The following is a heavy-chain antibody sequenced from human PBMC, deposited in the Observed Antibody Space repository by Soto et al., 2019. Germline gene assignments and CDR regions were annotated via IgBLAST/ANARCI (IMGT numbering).Heavy chain of an antibody. J-gene: IGHJ5*02. V-gene: IGHV3-23*01. Sequence: EVQLLESGGGLVQPGGSLRLSCAASGFTFSSYAMSWVRQAPRTGLEWVSAISGSGGSTYYADSVKGRFSISRDNSKNTLYLQMNSSIAADTALDYCAQDPVIVVVVRPTRWFAPFGQGTLGTVS. CDR2: ISGSGGST. CDR3: AQDPVIVVVVRPTRWFAP. D-gene: IGHD2-15*01. CDR1: GFTFSSYA.